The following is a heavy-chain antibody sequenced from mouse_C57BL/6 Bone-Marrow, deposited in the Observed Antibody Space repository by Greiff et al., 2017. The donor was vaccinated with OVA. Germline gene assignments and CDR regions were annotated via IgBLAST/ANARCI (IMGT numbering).Heavy chain of an antibody. V-gene: IGHV7-3*01. J-gene: IGHJ3*01. CDR2: IRNKANGYTT. CDR3: AILRCAWFAY. CDR1: GFTFTDYY. Sequence: EVKVVESGGGLVQPGGSLSLSCAASGFTFTDYYMSWVSQPPGKALEWLGFIRNKANGYTTAYNASVKGRFTISRDNSQSILYRQMNAVRAEDSATYYCAILRCAWFAYWGQGTLVTVSA.